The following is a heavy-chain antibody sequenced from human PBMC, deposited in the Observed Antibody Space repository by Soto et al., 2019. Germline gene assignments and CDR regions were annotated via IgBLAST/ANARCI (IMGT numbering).Heavy chain of an antibody. D-gene: IGHD3-10*01. CDR3: AKATFYHGSGSYFPFDY. Sequence: EVRLLDSGGDLVQPGGSLRLSCAASGFTFSNYGMTWVSRTPGKGLEWVSSISSSGGNTYYADSVKGRFTISRDNSKNTLYLQMNSLRADDTAAYYCAKATFYHGSGSYFPFDYWGQGTLVTVSS. J-gene: IGHJ4*02. CDR2: ISSSGGNT. V-gene: IGHV3-23*01. CDR1: GFTFSNYG.